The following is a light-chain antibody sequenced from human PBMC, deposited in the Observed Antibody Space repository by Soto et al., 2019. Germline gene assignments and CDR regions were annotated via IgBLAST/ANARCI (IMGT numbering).Light chain of an antibody. J-gene: IGKJ2*02. Sequence: IQMTQSPSSLSASVGDRVTITCQASQDITNYLIWYQQKPGKAPKLLIYDASSLGTGVSSRFSGSGSGTHFTLTISSLQPADIATYYCQQFDSVPCTFGQGTKLEIK. V-gene: IGKV1-33*01. CDR3: QQFDSVPCT. CDR2: DAS. CDR1: QDITNY.